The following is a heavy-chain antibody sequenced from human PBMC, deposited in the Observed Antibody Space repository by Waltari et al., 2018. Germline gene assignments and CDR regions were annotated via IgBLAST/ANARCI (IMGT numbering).Heavy chain of an antibody. CDR2: IKQDGSEK. V-gene: IGHV3-7*01. Sequence: EVQLVESGGGLVQPGGSLRLSCAASGFTFRSYWMSWVRQAPGKGLEWVANIKQDGSEKYYVDSVKGRFTISRDNAKNSLYLQMNSLRAEDTAVYYCARVYSSGWYGWYFDLWGRGTLVTVSS. D-gene: IGHD6-19*01. CDR1: GFTFRSYW. CDR3: ARVYSSGWYGWYFDL. J-gene: IGHJ2*01.